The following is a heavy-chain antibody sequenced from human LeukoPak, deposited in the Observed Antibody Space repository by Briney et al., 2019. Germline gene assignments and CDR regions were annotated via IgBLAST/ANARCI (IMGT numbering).Heavy chain of an antibody. V-gene: IGHV7-4-1*02. CDR2: INTNTGNP. D-gene: IGHD3-9*01. Sequence: ASVKVSCKASGYTFTSYGMNWVRQAPGQGLEWMGWINTNTGNPTYAQGFTGRFVFSLDTSVSTAYLQISSLKAEDTAVYYCARDYDILTGYYYYYYYGMDVWGQGTTVTVSS. CDR3: ARDYDILTGYYYYYYYGMDV. J-gene: IGHJ6*02. CDR1: GYTFTSYG.